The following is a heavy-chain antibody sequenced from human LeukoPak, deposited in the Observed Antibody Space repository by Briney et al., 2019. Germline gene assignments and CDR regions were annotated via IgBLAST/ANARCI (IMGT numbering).Heavy chain of an antibody. J-gene: IGHJ4*02. CDR1: GGTFSSYA. CDR2: IIPILGIA. V-gene: IGHV1-69*04. Sequence: GASVKVSCKASGGTFSSYAISWVRQAPGQGLGWMGRIIPILGIANYAQKFQGRVTITADKSTSTAYMELSSLRSEDTAVYYCARGVVVVPAAFDYWGQGTLVTVSS. D-gene: IGHD2-2*01. CDR3: ARGVVVVPAAFDY.